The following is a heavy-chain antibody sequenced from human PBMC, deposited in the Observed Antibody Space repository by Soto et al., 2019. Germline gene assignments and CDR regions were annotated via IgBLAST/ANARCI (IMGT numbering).Heavy chain of an antibody. CDR2: ISYDGSNK. CDR3: AKEGPGGDNYFDY. V-gene: IGHV3-30*18. CDR1: GFTFSSYG. D-gene: IGHD3-16*01. J-gene: IGHJ4*02. Sequence: QVQLVESGGGVVQPGRSLRLSCAASGFTFSSYGMHWVRQAPGKGLEWVAVISYDGSNKYYADSVKGRFTISRDNSKNTRYLQMNSLRAEDTAVYYCAKEGPGGDNYFDYWGQGTLVTVSS.